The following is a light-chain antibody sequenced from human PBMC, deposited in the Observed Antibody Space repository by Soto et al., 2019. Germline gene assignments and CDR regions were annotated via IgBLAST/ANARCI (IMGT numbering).Light chain of an antibody. CDR1: GGSIASGY. CDR3: QSYHSSTPYV. J-gene: IGLJ1*01. CDR2: EDN. Sequence: NFMLTQPHSVSESPGKTVTISCTRSGGSIASGYVQWYQQRPGSAPTTVIYEDNQRPSGVPDRFSGSIDRSSNSASLTISGLKTKDEADYYCQSYHSSTPYVFGTGTKVTVL. V-gene: IGLV6-57*03.